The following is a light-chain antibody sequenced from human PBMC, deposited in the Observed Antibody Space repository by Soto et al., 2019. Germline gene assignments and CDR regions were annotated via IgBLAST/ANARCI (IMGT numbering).Light chain of an antibody. V-gene: IGLV2-8*01. J-gene: IGLJ1*01. CDR3: SSYTSSSTRV. CDR1: SSDVGGYNY. Sequence: QSALTQPPSASGSPGQSVTISCTGTSSDVGGYNYVSWYQQRPGKAPKLMIYEVNKRPSGVPDRFSGSKSGNTASLTISGLQAEDEADYYCSSYTSSSTRVFGTGTKVTVL. CDR2: EVN.